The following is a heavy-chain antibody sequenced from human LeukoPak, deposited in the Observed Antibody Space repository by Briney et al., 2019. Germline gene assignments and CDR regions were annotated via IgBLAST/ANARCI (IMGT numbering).Heavy chain of an antibody. J-gene: IGHJ4*02. CDR2: INHSGST. D-gene: IGHD3-16*02. Sequence: SSETLSLTCAAYGGSFSGYYWSWIRQPPGKGLEWIGEINHSGSTNYNPSLKSRVTISVDTSKNQFSLKLSSVTAADTAVYYCARLYDYVWGSYRWHFDYWGQGTLVTVSS. V-gene: IGHV4-34*01. CDR1: GGSFSGYY. CDR3: ARLYDYVWGSYRWHFDY.